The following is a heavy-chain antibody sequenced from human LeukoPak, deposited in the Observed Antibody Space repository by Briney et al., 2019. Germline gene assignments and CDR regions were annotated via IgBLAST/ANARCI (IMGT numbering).Heavy chain of an antibody. D-gene: IGHD3-16*02. V-gene: IGHV4-61*02. CDR3: ARQQKYDYVWGSYRVDY. CDR1: GGSISSGSYY. CDR2: IYTSGST. J-gene: IGHJ4*02. Sequence: TLSLTCTVSGGSISSGSYYWSWIRQPAGKGLEWIGRIYTSGSTNYNPSLKSRVTISVDTSKNQFSLKLSSVTAADTAVYYCARQQKYDYVWGSYRVDYWGQGTLVTVSS.